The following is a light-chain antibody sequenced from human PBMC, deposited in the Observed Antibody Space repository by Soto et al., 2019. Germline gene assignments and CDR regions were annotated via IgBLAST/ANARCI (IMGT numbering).Light chain of an antibody. V-gene: IGKV3-20*01. CDR2: AAS. Sequence: EVVLTQSPGTVSLSPGERATLSCRASQSVTSNYLAWYQQKPGQAPRLLIHAASSRATGIPDRFSGSGSGTDFTLSISRLEPEDFAVYYCQQYGSSVTWTFGQGTKVEI. CDR3: QQYGSSVTWT. CDR1: QSVTSNY. J-gene: IGKJ1*01.